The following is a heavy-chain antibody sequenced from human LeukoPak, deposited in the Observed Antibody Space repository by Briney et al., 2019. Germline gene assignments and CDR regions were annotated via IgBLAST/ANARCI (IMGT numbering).Heavy chain of an antibody. CDR1: GYTFTGYY. D-gene: IGHD1-26*01. V-gene: IGHV1-2*02. Sequence: ASVKVSCKASGYTFTGYYMHWVRQAPGQGLEWMGWINPNSGGTNYAQKFQGRVTMTRDTSISTAYMELSRLRSDDTAVYYCARAMGTTYPRYYYYMDVWGKGTTVTISS. J-gene: IGHJ6*03. CDR3: ARAMGTTYPRYYYYMDV. CDR2: INPNSGGT.